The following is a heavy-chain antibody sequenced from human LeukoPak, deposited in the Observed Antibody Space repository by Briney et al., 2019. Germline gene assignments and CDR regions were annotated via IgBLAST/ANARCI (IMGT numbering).Heavy chain of an antibody. CDR3: AIRKYYDILTGYRKIPTSGFDP. Sequence: PGGSLRLSCAVSGFTFNSYEMNWVRQPPGKGLEWIGEINHSGSTNYNPSLKSRVTISVDTSKNQFSLKLSSVTAADTAVYYCAIRKYYDILTGYRKIPTSGFDPWGQGTLVTVSS. V-gene: IGHV4-34*08. J-gene: IGHJ5*02. CDR2: INHSGST. CDR1: GFTFNSYE. D-gene: IGHD3-9*01.